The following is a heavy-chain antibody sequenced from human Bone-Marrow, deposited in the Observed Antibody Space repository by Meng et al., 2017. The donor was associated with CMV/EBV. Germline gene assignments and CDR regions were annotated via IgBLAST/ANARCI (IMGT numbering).Heavy chain of an antibody. Sequence: GGSLRLSCAASGFTFSSYEMNWVRQAPGKGLEWVSYISSSGSTIYYADSVKGRFTISGDNAKNTLYLQMDMLRPEDTAVYYCARDSVRTYALFGYYFDYWGQGTLVTVSS. D-gene: IGHD3-10*02. J-gene: IGHJ4*02. CDR1: GFTFSSYE. CDR2: ISSSGSTI. V-gene: IGHV3-48*03. CDR3: ARDSVRTYALFGYYFDY.